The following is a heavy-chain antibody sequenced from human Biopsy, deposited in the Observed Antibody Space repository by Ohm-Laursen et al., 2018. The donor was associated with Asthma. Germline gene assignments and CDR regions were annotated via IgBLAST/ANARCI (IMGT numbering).Heavy chain of an antibody. CDR1: GYSLTDLS. Sequence: ATVKISCKISGYSLTDLSMHWVRQAPGQGLEWMGGHDHEEGGTANARRFQGRVTMTEDTSTDTAYMELSSLSSDDTAVYYCASDFPKDYVRYNFQFWGQGTLVTVSS. CDR3: ASDFPKDYVRYNFQF. J-gene: IGHJ4*02. CDR2: HDHEEGGT. V-gene: IGHV1-24*01. D-gene: IGHD4-17*01.